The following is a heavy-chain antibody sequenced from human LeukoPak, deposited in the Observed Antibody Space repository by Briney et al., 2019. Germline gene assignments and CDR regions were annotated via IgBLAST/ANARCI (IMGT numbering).Heavy chain of an antibody. CDR3: ARSNGWYLDY. V-gene: IGHV3-30-3*01. J-gene: IGHJ4*02. Sequence: GGSLRLSCVPSGFIFSNAWMSWVRQAPGKGLEWVAVITSDGTNEYYADAVKGRFTISRDNSKTTLYLHMNSLRVEDTAVYYCARSNGWYLDYWGQGTLVAVSS. D-gene: IGHD6-19*01. CDR2: ITSDGTNE. CDR1: GFIFSNAW.